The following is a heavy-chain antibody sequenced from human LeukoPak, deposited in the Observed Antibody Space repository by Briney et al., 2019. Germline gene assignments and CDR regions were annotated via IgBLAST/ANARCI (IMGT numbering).Heavy chain of an antibody. J-gene: IGHJ4*02. CDR1: GGSFSSSS. D-gene: IGHD6-13*01. Sequence: LSLTCTVSGGSFSSSSYHWGRIRPPPGQELEWVAVISYDGSNKYYADSVKGRFTISRDNSKNTLYLQMNSLRAEDTAVYYCAKDSPVAAAGFDYWGQGTLVTVSS. CDR3: AKDSPVAAAGFDY. V-gene: IGHV3-30*18. CDR2: ISYDGSNK.